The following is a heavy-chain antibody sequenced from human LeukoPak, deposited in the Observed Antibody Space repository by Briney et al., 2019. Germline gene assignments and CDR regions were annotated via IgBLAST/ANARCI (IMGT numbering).Heavy chain of an antibody. CDR1: GGSISSYY. CDR3: AREAVHYGSGSLDY. D-gene: IGHD3-10*01. Sequence: SETLSLTCTVSGGSISSYYWSWIRQPAGKGLEWIGRIHSSGGTNYSPSLKSRVTMLLDTSKNQFSLELSSVTAADTAVYYCAREAVHYGSGSLDYWGQGTLVTVSS. CDR2: IHSSGGT. J-gene: IGHJ4*02. V-gene: IGHV4-4*07.